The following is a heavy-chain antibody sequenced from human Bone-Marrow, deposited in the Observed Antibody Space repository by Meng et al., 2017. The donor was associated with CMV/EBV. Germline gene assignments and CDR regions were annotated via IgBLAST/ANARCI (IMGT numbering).Heavy chain of an antibody. CDR3: AKDPEYYDYVWGSYRYFSGGHFDY. V-gene: IGHV3-30*18. D-gene: IGHD3-16*02. Sequence: MHGVRQAPGKGLEWVAVISYDGSNKYYADSVKGRFTISRDNSKNTLYLQMNSLRAEDTAVYYCAKDPEYYDYVWGSYRYFSGGHFDYWGQGTLVTVSS. J-gene: IGHJ4*02. CDR2: ISYDGSNK.